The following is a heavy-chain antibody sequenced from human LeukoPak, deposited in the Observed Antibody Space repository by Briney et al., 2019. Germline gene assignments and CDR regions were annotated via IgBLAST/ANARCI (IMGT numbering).Heavy chain of an antibody. Sequence: GSLRVSCAASGFTFSSYEMNWVRQAPRKRLEWVSYINSGGSTLYYAESVKGRFSISTDNAMNTLYLHMNSVRAEDTAVYYLARILNLGILGHFDYWGQGNLVTVSS. CDR3: ARILNLGILGHFDY. CDR1: GFTFSSYE. J-gene: IGHJ4*02. V-gene: IGHV3-48*03. D-gene: IGHD3-16*01. CDR2: INSGGSTL.